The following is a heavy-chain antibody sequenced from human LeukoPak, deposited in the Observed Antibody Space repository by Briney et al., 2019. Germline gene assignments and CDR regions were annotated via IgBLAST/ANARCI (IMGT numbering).Heavy chain of an antibody. D-gene: IGHD2-15*01. CDR2: IKQDGSAK. CDR3: ARDNGWSADL. Sequence: GGSLRLSCAASGFTFSRHWMYWVRQAPGKGLEWVANIKQDGSAKPYVDSVKGRFTISRDNAKNSLFLQMNSLRVEDTAVYYCARDNGWSADLWGQGTLVTVSS. J-gene: IGHJ5*02. V-gene: IGHV3-7*03. CDR1: GFTFSRHW.